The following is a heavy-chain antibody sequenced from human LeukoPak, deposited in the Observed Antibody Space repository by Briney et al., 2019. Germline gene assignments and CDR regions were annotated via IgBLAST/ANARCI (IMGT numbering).Heavy chain of an antibody. D-gene: IGHD1-1*01. CDR3: ARVFVGTTNNWFDP. Sequence: GGSLKISCRGSGYKIENYYIGGVRQIPGKGLEWMGIIYPGDSDTRYSPSFQGQVTISADKSISTAYLQWSSLKASDTAMYYCARVFVGTTNNWFDPWSQGTLVTVSS. J-gene: IGHJ5*02. CDR2: IYPGDSDT. V-gene: IGHV5-51*01. CDR1: GYKIENYY.